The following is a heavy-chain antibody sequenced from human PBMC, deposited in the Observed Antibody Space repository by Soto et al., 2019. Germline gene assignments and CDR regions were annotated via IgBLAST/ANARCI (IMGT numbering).Heavy chain of an antibody. CDR1: GGSISSSNW. D-gene: IGHD2-21*02. Sequence: PSETLSLTCAVSGGSISSSNWWSWVRQPPGKGLEWIGEIYHSGSTNYNPSLKSRVTISVDKSKNQFSLKLSSVTAADTAVYYCARDGSPYCGGDCYPLYYGMDVWGKGTTVTVSS. CDR2: IYHSGST. CDR3: ARDGSPYCGGDCYPLYYGMDV. V-gene: IGHV4-4*02. J-gene: IGHJ6*04.